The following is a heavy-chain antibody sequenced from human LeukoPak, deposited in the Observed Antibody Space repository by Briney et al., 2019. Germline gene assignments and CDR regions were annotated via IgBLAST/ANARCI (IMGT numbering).Heavy chain of an antibody. V-gene: IGHV1-18*01. Sequence: ASVKVSCKTSGYTFTSYGISWVRQAPGQGLEWMGWINAYNGNTNYAQKLQGRVTMTTDTSTSTAYMDLRSLRSDDTAVYYCARVGGGSSGYYRDAFDIWGQGTMVTVSS. J-gene: IGHJ3*02. D-gene: IGHD3-22*01. CDR2: INAYNGNT. CDR1: GYTFTSYG. CDR3: ARVGGGSSGYYRDAFDI.